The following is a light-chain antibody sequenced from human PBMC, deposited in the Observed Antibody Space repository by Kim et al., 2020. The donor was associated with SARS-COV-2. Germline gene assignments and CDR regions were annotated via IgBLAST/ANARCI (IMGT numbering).Light chain of an antibody. CDR1: QSISSY. Sequence: DIQMTQSPSSLSASVGDRVTITCRASQSISSYLNWYQQKPGKAPKLLIYAASSLQSGVPSRFSGSASGTDFTLTISSLQPEDFATYYCQQGCSTPYTFGQGTKLEI. CDR3: QQGCSTPYT. V-gene: IGKV1-39*01. CDR2: AAS. J-gene: IGKJ2*01.